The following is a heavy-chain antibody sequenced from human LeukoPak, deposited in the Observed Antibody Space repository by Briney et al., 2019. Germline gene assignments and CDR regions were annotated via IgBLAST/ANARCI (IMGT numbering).Heavy chain of an antibody. D-gene: IGHD2-2*01. CDR2: ISSSSSYI. CDR1: GFTFSSYS. V-gene: IGHV3-21*01. J-gene: IGHJ4*02. CDR3: AKDTLDIVVVPAAMEY. Sequence: GGSLRLSCAASGFTFSSYSMNWVRQAPGKGLEWVSSISSSSSYIYYADSVKGRFTISRDNAKNTLYLQMNSLRAEDTAVYYCAKDTLDIVVVPAAMEYWGQGTLVTVSS.